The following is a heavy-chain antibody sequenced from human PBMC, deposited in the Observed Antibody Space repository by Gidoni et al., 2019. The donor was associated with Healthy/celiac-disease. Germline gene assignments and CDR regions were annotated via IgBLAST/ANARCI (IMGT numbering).Heavy chain of an antibody. V-gene: IGHV4-61*02. J-gene: IGHJ3*02. D-gene: IGHD5-18*01. CDR2: IYTSVNT. CDR3: ARRSVTAMVVDAFDI. Sequence: QVQLQESGPGLVKPSKTLSLTYTVSSGSISSGSYYWSCLRQPAGTALDGLGRIYTSVNTNYNPSLRSRVTTSADTSKNQFFLKLSSVTAADTAVYYRARRSVTAMVVDAFDIWGQGTMVTVSS. CDR1: SGSISSGSYY.